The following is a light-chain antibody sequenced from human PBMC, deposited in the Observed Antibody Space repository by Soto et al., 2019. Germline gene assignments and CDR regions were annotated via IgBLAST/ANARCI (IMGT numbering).Light chain of an antibody. CDR2: GAS. CDR1: QSVGNK. CDR3: QQYDDWPPP. Sequence: ETEMTQSPATLSLSPGDRATLSCRASQSVGNKLVWYQQRPGQAPRFLIYGASTRATGIPVRFSASGSGTEFTLTIDSLQSEDFAVYYCQQYDDWPPPFGGGTKVEI. J-gene: IGKJ4*01. V-gene: IGKV3-15*01.